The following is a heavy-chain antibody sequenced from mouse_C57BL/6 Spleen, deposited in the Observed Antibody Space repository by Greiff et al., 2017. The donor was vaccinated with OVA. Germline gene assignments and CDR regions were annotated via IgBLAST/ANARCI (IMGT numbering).Heavy chain of an antibody. CDR3: ARTGDSYYFDY. V-gene: IGHV5-17*01. J-gene: IGHJ2*01. Sequence: EVKLVESGGGLVKPGGSLKLSCAASGFTFSDYGMHWVRQAPEKGLEWVAYISSGSSTIYYADTVKGRFTISRDNAKNTLFLQMTSLRSEDTAMYYCARTGDSYYFDYWGQGTTLTVSS. CDR1: GFTFSDYG. CDR2: ISSGSSTI. D-gene: IGHD3-3*01.